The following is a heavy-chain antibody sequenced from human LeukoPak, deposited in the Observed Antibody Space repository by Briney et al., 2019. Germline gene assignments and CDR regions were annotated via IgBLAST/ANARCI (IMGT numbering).Heavy chain of an antibody. CDR1: GYIFTDYY. Sequence: ASVKVSCKTSGYIFTDYYIHWVRQAPGQGLEWMGWINPKTGDTNSAQKFQRWVTMTRDTAISTAYMELNRLAPDDTAVYYCALLGEAGTDDYWGQGTLVTVSS. V-gene: IGHV1-2*04. CDR3: ALLGEAGTDDY. J-gene: IGHJ4*02. CDR2: INPKTGDT. D-gene: IGHD6-19*01.